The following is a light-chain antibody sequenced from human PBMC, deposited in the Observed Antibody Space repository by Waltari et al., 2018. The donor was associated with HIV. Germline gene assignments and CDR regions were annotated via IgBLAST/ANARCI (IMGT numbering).Light chain of an antibody. J-gene: IGLJ3*02. Sequence: QSALTQPASVSGSPGQSITISCPGTSSAVGRYNLVSWYQQHPGKAPKLMIYEVTKRPSGVSNRFSGSKSGNTASLTISGLQAEDEGDYHCCSYAGTSILVFGGGTKLTVL. V-gene: IGLV2-23*02. CDR1: SSAVGRYNL. CDR3: CSYAGTSILV. CDR2: EVT.